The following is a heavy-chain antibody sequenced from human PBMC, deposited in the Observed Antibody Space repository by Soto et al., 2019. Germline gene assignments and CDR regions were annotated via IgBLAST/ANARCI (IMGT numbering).Heavy chain of an antibody. CDR2: IYSGGST. CDR3: ARGRITMVRGPIGY. V-gene: IGHV3-66*01. Sequence: GGSLRLSCAASGFTVSSNYMSWVRQAPGKGLEWVSVIYSGGSTYYADSVKGRFTISRDNSKNTLYLHMNSLRAEDTAVYYCARGRITMVRGPIGYWGQGTLVTVSS. J-gene: IGHJ4*02. CDR1: GFTVSSNY. D-gene: IGHD3-10*01.